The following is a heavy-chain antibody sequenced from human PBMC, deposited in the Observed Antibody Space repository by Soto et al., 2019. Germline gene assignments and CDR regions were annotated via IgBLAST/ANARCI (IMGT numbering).Heavy chain of an antibody. CDR3: ARDLRAGSYYNLGGMDV. J-gene: IGHJ6*02. V-gene: IGHV3-21*01. CDR1: GFTFSSYE. Sequence: GGSLRLSCAASGFTFSSYEMNWVRQAPGKGLEWVSSISSSSSYIYYADSVKGRFTISRDNAKNSLYLQMNSLRAEDTAVYYCARDLRAGSYYNLGGMDVWGQGTTVTVSS. CDR2: ISSSSSYI. D-gene: IGHD3-10*01.